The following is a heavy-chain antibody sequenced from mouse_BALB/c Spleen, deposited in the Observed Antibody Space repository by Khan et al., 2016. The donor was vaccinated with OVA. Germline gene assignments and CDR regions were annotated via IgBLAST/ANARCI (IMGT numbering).Heavy chain of an antibody. CDR1: GYTFSSYW. Sequence: QVQLQQSGAELARPGASVKLSCKASGYTFSSYWMQWVKQRPGQGLEWIGTIYPGNGNTRYTQKFMGKATLTTDTSSSTASMQLSSLTSEDSAVYYCARGNLYGTTSYIDDWGQGTTLTVSS. V-gene: IGHV1-87*01. D-gene: IGHD1-1*01. CDR2: IYPGNGNT. CDR3: ARGNLYGTTSYIDD. J-gene: IGHJ2*01.